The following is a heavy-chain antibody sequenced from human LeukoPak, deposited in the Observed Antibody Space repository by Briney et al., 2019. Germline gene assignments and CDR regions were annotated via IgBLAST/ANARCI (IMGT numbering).Heavy chain of an antibody. CDR2: IWFDGSDK. CDR3: ARELVMTGFFSYYGLGL. CDR1: DFTFSGYA. D-gene: IGHD1-14*01. Sequence: GSSLRLSCAVSDFTFSGYAIHWVRQAPGKGLEWVAIIWFDGSDKYYADSVKGRFTISRDNSRNTAYLQMNTLRAEDTAVYYCARELVMTGFFSYYGLGLWGQGTTVTVSS. J-gene: IGHJ6*02. V-gene: IGHV3-33*01.